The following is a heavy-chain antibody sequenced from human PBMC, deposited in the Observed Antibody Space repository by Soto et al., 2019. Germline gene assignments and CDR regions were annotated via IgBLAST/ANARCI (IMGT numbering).Heavy chain of an antibody. V-gene: IGHV4-39*01. Sequence: HLQLQESVPGLVKPSETLSLTCTVSGGSLSSSTYYWGWVRQPPGKGLEWVGCIYYSGSTYYNPSLKSRVTIHVDTSKNQFSPKPNSVPAADTAVYDYARGLGGDSTTTWYLDLWGRGPLVTVSS. J-gene: IGHJ2*01. CDR2: IYYSGST. D-gene: IGHD6-13*01. CDR3: ARGLGGDSTTTWYLDL. CDR1: GGSLSSSTYY.